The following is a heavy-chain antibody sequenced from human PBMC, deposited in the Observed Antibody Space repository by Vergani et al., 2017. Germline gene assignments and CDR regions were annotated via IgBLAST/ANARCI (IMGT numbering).Heavy chain of an antibody. J-gene: IGHJ6*03. CDR1: GFTLSSHA. Sequence: QVQLEESGGGVVQPGRSLRLSCAGSGFTLSSHAMHWVRQAPGKGLEWVAFIWYDGSKEYYADSVKGRFTISRDNSKNTLYLQMNNLRAADTPVYYCARSGYCAHGVCYMTYYYYMDVWGKGTAVTVSS. V-gene: IGHV3-33*01. D-gene: IGHD2-8*01. CDR3: ARSGYCAHGVCYMTYYYYMDV. CDR2: IWYDGSKE.